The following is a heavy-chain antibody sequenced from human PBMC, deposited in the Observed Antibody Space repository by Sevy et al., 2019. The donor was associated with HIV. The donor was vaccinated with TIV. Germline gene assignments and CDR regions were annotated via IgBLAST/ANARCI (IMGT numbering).Heavy chain of an antibody. V-gene: IGHV5-51*01. CDR3: ARRGYDSSGYPQYYFDY. D-gene: IGHD3-22*01. J-gene: IGHJ4*02. CDR2: IYPGDSDI. Sequence: GESLKTSCKGSGYRFTSYWIGWVRQMPGKGLEWMGIIYPGDSDIRYSPSFQGQVTISADKSINTAYLQWSSLKASDTAIYFCARRGYDSSGYPQYYFDYWGQGTLVTVSS. CDR1: GYRFTSYW.